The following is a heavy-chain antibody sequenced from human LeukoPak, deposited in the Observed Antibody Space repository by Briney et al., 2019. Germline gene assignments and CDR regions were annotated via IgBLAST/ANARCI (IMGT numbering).Heavy chain of an antibody. J-gene: IGHJ4*02. CDR2: INHSGST. D-gene: IGHD2-8*01. Sequence: SETLSLTCAVYGGSFSGYYWSWIRQPPGKGLEWIGEINHSGSTNYNPSLKSRVTISVDTSKNQFSLKLSSVTAADTAVYYCARFCTNGVCYTRDYWGQGTLVTVSS. CDR1: GGSFSGYY. CDR3: ARFCTNGVCYTRDY. V-gene: IGHV4-34*01.